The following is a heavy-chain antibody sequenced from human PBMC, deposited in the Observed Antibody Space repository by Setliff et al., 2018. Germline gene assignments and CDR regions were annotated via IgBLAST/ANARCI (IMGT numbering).Heavy chain of an antibody. V-gene: IGHV4-61*09. CDR3: ARTCSGSGCYAGLES. D-gene: IGHD2-15*01. CDR1: GVSIANTASY. CDR2: VYVGGNT. Sequence: SETLSLTCNVSGVSIANTASYWSWIRQPAGKTLEWIGQVYVGGNTYYNPSFESRVSISVDTSKNQFSLKLSSVTAADTAVYYCARTCSGSGCYAGLESWGQGTPVTVSS. J-gene: IGHJ4*02.